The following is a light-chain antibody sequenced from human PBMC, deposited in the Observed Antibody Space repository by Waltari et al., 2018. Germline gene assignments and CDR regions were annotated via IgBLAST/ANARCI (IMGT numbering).Light chain of an antibody. CDR2: DTS. V-gene: IGLV7-46*01. CDR1: TDAVTTSDY. J-gene: IGLJ2*01. CDR3: LLHYSGPRV. Sequence: VTQLTSVTVCPGGADTLTVGTTTDAVTTSDYRYGFQQKPGQAPRTLVYDTSNKHSWTPARFSGSVVGGKAALTLSGAQPEDEAEYYCLLHYSGPRVFGGGTKVTVL.